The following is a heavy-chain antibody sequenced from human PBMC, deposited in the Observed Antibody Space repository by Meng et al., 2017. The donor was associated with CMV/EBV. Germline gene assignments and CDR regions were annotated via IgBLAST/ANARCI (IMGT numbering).Heavy chain of an antibody. Sequence: ASVKVSCKASGYTFTSYYMHWVRQAPGQGLEWMGIINPSGGSTSYAQKFQGRVTMTRDTSTSTVYMELSSLRSEDTAVYYCARNPDFWSGYPFYYYYGMDVWGQGTTVTVSS. J-gene: IGHJ6*02. V-gene: IGHV1-46*01. CDR3: ARNPDFWSGYPFYYYYGMDV. CDR2: INPSGGST. CDR1: GYTFTSYY. D-gene: IGHD3-3*01.